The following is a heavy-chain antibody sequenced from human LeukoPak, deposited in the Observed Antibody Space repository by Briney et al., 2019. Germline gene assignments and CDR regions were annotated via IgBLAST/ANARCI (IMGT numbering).Heavy chain of an antibody. V-gene: IGHV3-30*02. J-gene: IGHJ4*02. D-gene: IGHD6-13*01. CDR3: AKMGGGGYSSSWVDY. CDR1: GFTFSSYA. CDR2: IRYDGSNK. Sequence: GGSLRLSCAASGFTFSSYALSWVRQAPGKGLEWVAFIRYDGSNKYYADSVKGRFTISRDNSKNTLYLQMNSLRAEDTAVYYCAKMGGGGYSSSWVDYWGQGTLVTVSS.